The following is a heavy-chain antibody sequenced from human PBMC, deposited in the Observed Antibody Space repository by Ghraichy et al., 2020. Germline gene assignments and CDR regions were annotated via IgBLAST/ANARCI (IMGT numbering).Heavy chain of an antibody. J-gene: IGHJ3*01. CDR1: GGSISRSSYY. D-gene: IGHD4-17*01. V-gene: IGHV4-39*01. Sequence: SETLSLTCTVSGGSISRSSYYWGWVRQPPGKGLEWIGSLYYSGSTYCIPSLKSRLTISVDTSKNQFSLKLTSVTAADTAVYYCARHGGENYGDDAFDYWGQGTMVTVSS. CDR3: ARHGGENYGDDAFDY. CDR2: LYYSGST.